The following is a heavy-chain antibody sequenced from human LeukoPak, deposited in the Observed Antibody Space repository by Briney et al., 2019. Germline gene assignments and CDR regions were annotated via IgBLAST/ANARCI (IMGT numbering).Heavy chain of an antibody. V-gene: IGHV5-51*01. CDR2: IYPDDSDT. J-gene: IGHJ4*02. CDR3: ARHPRITIFGVGPPYYFDY. D-gene: IGHD3-3*01. CDR1: GYSFTDYW. Sequence: GESLKISCKGSGYSFTDYWIGWVRQTPGKGLEWMGIIYPDDSDTRYSPSFQGQVTISADKSISTAYLQWSSLKASDTAMYYCARHPRITIFGVGPPYYFDYWGQGTLVTVSS.